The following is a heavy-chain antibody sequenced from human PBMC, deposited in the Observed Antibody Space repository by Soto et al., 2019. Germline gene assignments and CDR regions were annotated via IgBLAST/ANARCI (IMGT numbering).Heavy chain of an antibody. J-gene: IGHJ5*02. D-gene: IGHD6-13*01. V-gene: IGHV2-26*04. CDR2: IFSYDEK. CDR1: GFSLSNAGLG. CDR3: ASTYSTSWYWFDP. Sequence: QVTVKESGPVLVKPTETLTLTCTVSGFSLSNAGLGVRWIRQPPGKALEGLAHIFSYDEKSYSTYLKSRLTISKETSKRQVVLTMTSIDPVDTAAYYCASTYSTSWYWFDPWGQGTLVTVSS.